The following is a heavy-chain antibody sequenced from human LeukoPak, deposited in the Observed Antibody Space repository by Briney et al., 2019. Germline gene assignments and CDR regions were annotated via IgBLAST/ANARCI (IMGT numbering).Heavy chain of an antibody. Sequence: GGSLRLSCAASGFTFSSYSMTWVRQPPGKGLEWVSVIGVSGRSTYYADSVKGRFIISRDNSKNTLSLQMNSLRAEDTAVYYCVRTSGTGWKYFFDYWGQGTLVTVSS. D-gene: IGHD6-19*01. V-gene: IGHV3-23*01. CDR2: IGVSGRST. J-gene: IGHJ4*02. CDR3: VRTSGTGWKYFFDY. CDR1: GFTFSSYS.